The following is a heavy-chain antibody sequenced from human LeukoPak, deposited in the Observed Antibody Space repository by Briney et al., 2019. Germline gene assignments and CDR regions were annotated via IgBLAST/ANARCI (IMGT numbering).Heavy chain of an antibody. CDR2: IIPIFGTA. CDR3: ASYPVVEGSYYDSSDHVIVYFQH. CDR1: GGTFSSYA. Sequence: SVKVSCKASGGTFSSYAISWVRQAPGQGLEWMGGIIPIFGTANYAQKFQGRVTITTDESTSTAYMELSSLRSEDTAVYYCASYPVVEGSYYDSSDHVIVYFQHWGQGTLVTDSS. D-gene: IGHD3-22*01. J-gene: IGHJ1*01. V-gene: IGHV1-69*05.